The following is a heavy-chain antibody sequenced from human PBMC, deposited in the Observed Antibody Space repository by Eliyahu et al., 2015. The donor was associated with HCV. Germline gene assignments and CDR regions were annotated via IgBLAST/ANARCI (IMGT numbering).Heavy chain of an antibody. V-gene: IGHV5-10-1*01. J-gene: IGHJ2*01. CDR3: ARQICGVRGVCWYFDL. D-gene: IGHD3-10*01. CDR1: GYSFTSYW. Sequence: EVQLVQSGAEVKKPGESLRISCKGSGYSFTSYWISWVRQMPGKGLEWMGRIDPSDSYTNYSPSFQGHVTISADKSISTAYLQWSSLKASDTAMYYCARQICGVRGVCWYFDLWGRGTLVTVSS. CDR2: IDPSDSYT.